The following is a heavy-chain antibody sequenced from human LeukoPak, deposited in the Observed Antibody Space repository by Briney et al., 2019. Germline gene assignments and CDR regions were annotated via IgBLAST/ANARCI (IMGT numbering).Heavy chain of an antibody. CDR1: GFTFSSYG. V-gene: IGHV3-30*18. CDR3: AKGGYGDLGFDP. J-gene: IGHJ5*02. Sequence: SGGSLRLSCAASGFTFSSYGMHWVRQAPGKGLEWVAVISYDGSNKYYADSVKGRFTISRDNSKNTLYLQMNSLRAEDTAVCYCAKGGYGDLGFDPWGQGTLVTVSS. D-gene: IGHD3-10*01. CDR2: ISYDGSNK.